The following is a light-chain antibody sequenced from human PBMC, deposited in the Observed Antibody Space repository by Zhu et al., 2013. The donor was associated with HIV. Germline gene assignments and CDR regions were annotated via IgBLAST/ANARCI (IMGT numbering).Light chain of an antibody. V-gene: IGKV3-20*01. Sequence: EIVLTQSPGSLSLSPGERATLSCRASRSITSDFLAWYQQRPGQAPRLLIFGASNRATGVPDRFSGSGSGTEFTLTISSLQSEDFAVYFCQQYGSSPLTFGGGTTVEIK. CDR3: QQYGSSPLT. CDR2: GAS. J-gene: IGKJ4*01. CDR1: RSITSDF.